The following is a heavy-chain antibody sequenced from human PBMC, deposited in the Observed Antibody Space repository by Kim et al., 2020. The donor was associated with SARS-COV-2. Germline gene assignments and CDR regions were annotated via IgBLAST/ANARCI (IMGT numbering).Heavy chain of an antibody. D-gene: IGHD2-2*01. V-gene: IGHV4-34*01. Sequence: SETLSLTCAVYGGSFSGYYWSWIRQPPGEGLEWIGKIHQSGNINYKPSLKRRVTMSIDTSKNQFSLRLTSVTAADTGFYYCTRGRAGVDPAPILGLGPHYDYCIMDVWRHGAAVSVSS. CDR3: TRGRAGVDPAPILGLGPHYDYCIMDV. CDR2: IHQSGNI. CDR1: GGSFSGYY. J-gene: IGHJ6*02.